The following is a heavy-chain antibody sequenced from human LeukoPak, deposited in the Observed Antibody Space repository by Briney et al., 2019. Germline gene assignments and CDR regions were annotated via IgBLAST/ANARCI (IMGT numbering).Heavy chain of an antibody. V-gene: IGHV3-74*01. CDR1: GFTFGSSW. CDR2: INSDGSSI. Sequence: TGGSLRLSCAASGFTFGSSWMHWVRRAPGKGLDWVSRINSDGSSIAYADSVKGRFTISRDNAKNTLYLQMNSLRAEDTAVYYCARDEDGRSSNYVFDYWGQGTLVTVSS. J-gene: IGHJ4*02. CDR3: ARDEDGRSSNYVFDY. D-gene: IGHD3-16*01.